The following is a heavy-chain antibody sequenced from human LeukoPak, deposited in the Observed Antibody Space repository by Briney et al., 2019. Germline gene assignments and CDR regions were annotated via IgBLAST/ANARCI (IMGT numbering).Heavy chain of an antibody. Sequence: GGSLRLSCTASGVTLSNYAMHWVRRPPGRGLEWVAVISFDGTNKYYRDSVEGRFSVSRDNSKNTVYLQMNRLRPDDTAMYYCATDYGDYEPIDYWGQGTLVTVSS. V-gene: IGHV3-30*04. J-gene: IGHJ4*02. CDR3: ATDYGDYEPIDY. D-gene: IGHD4-17*01. CDR1: GVTLSNYA. CDR2: ISFDGTNK.